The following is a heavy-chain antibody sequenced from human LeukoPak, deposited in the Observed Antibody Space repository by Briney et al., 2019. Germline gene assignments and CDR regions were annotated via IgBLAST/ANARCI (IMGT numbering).Heavy chain of an antibody. J-gene: IGHJ4*02. V-gene: IGHV3-49*04. Sequence: GGSLRLSCTPSGFTFGDYAMSWVRQAPGKGLDWVGFIRTKAYGGTTEYAASVKGRFTISRDDFKSIAYLQMNSLKTEDTAVYYCSTEGGLWGQGTLVTVSS. CDR2: IRTKAYGGTT. D-gene: IGHD3-16*01. CDR1: GFTFGDYA. CDR3: STEGGL.